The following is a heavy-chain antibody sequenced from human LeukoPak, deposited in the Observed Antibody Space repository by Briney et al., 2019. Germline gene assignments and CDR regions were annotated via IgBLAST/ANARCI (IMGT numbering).Heavy chain of an antibody. CDR2: ISAYNGNT. V-gene: IGHV1-18*01. CDR3: ARESLNIGYCSSTSCLPPDY. J-gene: IGHJ4*02. D-gene: IGHD2-2*03. Sequence: ASVKVSCKSSGYTFTSYGFSWVRQAPGQGLEWMGWISAYNGNTKYAQKLQGRVSMTTDTSTSTAYMELRSLRSDDTAVYFCARESLNIGYCSSTSCLPPDYWGQGTLVTVSS. CDR1: GYTFTSYG.